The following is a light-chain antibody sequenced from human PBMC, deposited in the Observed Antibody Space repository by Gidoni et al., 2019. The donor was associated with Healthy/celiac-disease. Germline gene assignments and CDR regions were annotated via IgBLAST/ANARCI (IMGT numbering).Light chain of an antibody. CDR1: QSVSSY. J-gene: IGKJ4*02. CDR2: DAS. Sequence: ATLSFRSSQSVSSYLSWYQQKPGQAPRLISYDASNRATGIPARFSGSGSGTDFTLTISSLEHEDCAVYYCQQSSNWPLTFXGXTKVEIK. V-gene: IGKV3-11*01. CDR3: QQSSNWPLT.